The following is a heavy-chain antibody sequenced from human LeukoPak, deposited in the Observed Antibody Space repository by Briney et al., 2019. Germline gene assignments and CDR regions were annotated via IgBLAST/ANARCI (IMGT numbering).Heavy chain of an antibody. J-gene: IGHJ1*01. CDR2: FDPEEGRT. D-gene: IGHD2-8*01. Sequence: ASVKVSCKIFGNNLREVSMNWVRQGPGKGLEWMGGFDPEEGRTLYAQKFQGGVTTTEDTSSDTAYMELSSLTSEDTAVYYCTLRGGMICVNGVCPEYFNHWGQGTLVSVPS. V-gene: IGHV1-24*01. CDR3: TLRGGMICVNGVCPEYFNH. CDR1: GNNLREVS.